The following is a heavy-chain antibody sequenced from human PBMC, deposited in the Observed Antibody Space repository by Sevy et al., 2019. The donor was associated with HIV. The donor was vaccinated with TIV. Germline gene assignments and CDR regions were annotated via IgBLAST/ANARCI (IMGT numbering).Heavy chain of an antibody. J-gene: IGHJ6*02. V-gene: IGHV3-53*01. Sequence: GGSLRLSCAASGFTVSSNYMSRVRQAPRKGLEWVSVIYSGSSTYYADSVKGRFTISRDNSKNTLYLQMNSLRAEDTAVYYCARELTGTKGVYYYYGMDVWGQGTTVTVSS. D-gene: IGHD1-7*01. CDR1: GFTVSSNY. CDR3: ARELTGTKGVYYYYGMDV. CDR2: IYSGSST.